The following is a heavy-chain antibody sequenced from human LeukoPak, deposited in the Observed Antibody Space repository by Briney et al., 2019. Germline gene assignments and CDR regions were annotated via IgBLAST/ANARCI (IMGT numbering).Heavy chain of an antibody. CDR3: AKVKSVTGPTGGDY. CDR1: GFSFSSYA. Sequence: PGGSLRLSCAASGFSFSSYAMSWVRQAPGKGLEWVSAISVSGGSTYYADSVEGRFTVSRDNSQNTLYLQMNSLRAEDTAVYYCAKVKSVTGPTGGDYWGQGTLVTVSS. D-gene: IGHD6-19*01. V-gene: IGHV3-23*01. J-gene: IGHJ4*02. CDR2: ISVSGGST.